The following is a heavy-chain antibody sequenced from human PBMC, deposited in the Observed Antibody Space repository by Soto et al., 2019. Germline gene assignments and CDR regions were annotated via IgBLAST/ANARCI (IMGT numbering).Heavy chain of an antibody. CDR1: GGTFSSYT. CDR2: IIPILGIA. CDR3: ARDGIAAAGTDYYYYMDV. V-gene: IGHV1-69*04. D-gene: IGHD6-13*01. J-gene: IGHJ6*03. Sequence: QVQLVHSGAEVKKPGSSVKVSCKASGGTFSSYTISWVRQAPGQGLEWMGRIIPILGIANYAQKFQGRVTITADKSTSTAYMELSSLRSEDTAVYYCARDGIAAAGTDYYYYMDVWGKGTTVTVSS.